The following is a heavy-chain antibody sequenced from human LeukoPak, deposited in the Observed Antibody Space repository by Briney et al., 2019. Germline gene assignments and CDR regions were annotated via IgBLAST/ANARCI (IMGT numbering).Heavy chain of an antibody. CDR2: INWNGGST. CDR1: GFTFSDYY. J-gene: IGHJ6*03. V-gene: IGHV3-20*04. Sequence: GGSLRLSCAASGFTFSDYYMGWVRQAPGKGLEWVSGINWNGGSTGYADSVKGRFTISRDNAKNSLYLQMNSLRAEDTALYYCARGPLGRYYYYMDVWGKGTTVTVSS. CDR3: ARGPLGRYYYYMDV. D-gene: IGHD1-14*01.